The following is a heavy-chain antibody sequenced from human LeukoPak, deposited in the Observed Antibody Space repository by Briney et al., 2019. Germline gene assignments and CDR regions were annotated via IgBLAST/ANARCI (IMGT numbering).Heavy chain of an antibody. J-gene: IGHJ4*02. CDR1: GFTFSSYE. CDR3: ARVPKNWRFDY. CDR2: IYYSGST. D-gene: IGHD1-1*01. V-gene: IGHV4-39*07. Sequence: GSLRLSCAASGFTFSSYEMNWVRQAPGKGLEWIGSIYYSGSTYYNPSLKSRVTISVDTSKNQFSLKLSSVTAADTAVYYCARVPKNWRFDYWGQGTLVTVSS.